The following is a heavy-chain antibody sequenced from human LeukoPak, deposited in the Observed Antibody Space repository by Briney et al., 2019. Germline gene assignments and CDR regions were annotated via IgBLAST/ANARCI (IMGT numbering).Heavy chain of an antibody. J-gene: IGHJ4*02. CDR3: AVERGGCSAVTCYAFNH. CDR2: IKSKVDGGTR. D-gene: IGHD2-15*01. Sequence: GESLRLSCAGSGFSFSDGWMGWVRQAPGKGLEWVGRIKSKVDGGTRDYAAPVKGRFTISRDDSENKLFLQVNSLEIGDTAVYYCAVERGGCSAVTCYAFNHWDQGTLVTVSS. CDR1: GFSFSDGW. V-gene: IGHV3-15*01.